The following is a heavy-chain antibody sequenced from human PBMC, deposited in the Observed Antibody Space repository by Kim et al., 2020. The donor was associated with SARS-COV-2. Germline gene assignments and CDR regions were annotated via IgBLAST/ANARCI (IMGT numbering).Heavy chain of an antibody. CDR2: IYYSGST. CDR1: GGSISSYY. CDR3: ARSGNYYDSSGYSQFDS. Sequence: SETLSLTCTVSGGSISSYYWSWIRQPPGKGLEWIGYIYYSGSTNYNPSLKSRVTISVDMSKNQIFLKLSSVTAADTAVYYCARSGNYYDSSGYSQFDSWGQGTLVTVSP. D-gene: IGHD3-22*01. V-gene: IGHV4-59*01. J-gene: IGHJ4*02.